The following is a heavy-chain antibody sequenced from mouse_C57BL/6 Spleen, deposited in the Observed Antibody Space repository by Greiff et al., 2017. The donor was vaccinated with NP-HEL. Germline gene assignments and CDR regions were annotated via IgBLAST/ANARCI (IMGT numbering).Heavy chain of an antibody. CDR3: ARAYDYDVYAMDY. J-gene: IGHJ4*01. Sequence: VQLQQSGPGLVKPSQSLSLTCSVTGYSITSGYYWNWIRQFPGNKLEWMGYISYDGSNNYNPSLKNRISITRDTSKNQFFLKLNSVTTEDTATYYCARAYDYDVYAMDYWGQGTSVTVSS. CDR2: ISYDGSN. V-gene: IGHV3-6*01. CDR1: GYSITSGYY. D-gene: IGHD2-4*01.